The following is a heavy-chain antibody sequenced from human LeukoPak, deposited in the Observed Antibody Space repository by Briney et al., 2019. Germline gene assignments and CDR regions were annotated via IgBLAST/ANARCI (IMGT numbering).Heavy chain of an antibody. CDR2: VYYSGST. V-gene: IGHV4-59*02. D-gene: IGHD2-2*01. Sequence: GSLRLSCAASGFTVSRHYMSWIRQPPGKGLEWIGYVYYSGSTNYNPSPKSRVTISVDTSKNQFSLKLNSVTAADTAVYYCAREGTSGDFDYWGQGTLVTVSS. CDR1: GFTVSRHY. J-gene: IGHJ4*02. CDR3: AREGTSGDFDY.